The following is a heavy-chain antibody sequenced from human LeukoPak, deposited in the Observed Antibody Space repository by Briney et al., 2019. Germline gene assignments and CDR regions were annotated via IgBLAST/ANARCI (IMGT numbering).Heavy chain of an antibody. V-gene: IGHV1-69*13. J-gene: IGHJ4*02. CDR2: IIPIFGTA. CDR1: GGTFSSYA. CDR3: ARGRYCSGGSCLKPLDY. D-gene: IGHD2-15*01. Sequence: SVKVSCKASGGTFSSYAISWVRQAPGQGLEWMGEIIPIFGTANYAQKFQGRVTITANESTSTAYMELSSLRSEDTAVYYCARGRYCSGGSCLKPLDYWGQGTLVTVSS.